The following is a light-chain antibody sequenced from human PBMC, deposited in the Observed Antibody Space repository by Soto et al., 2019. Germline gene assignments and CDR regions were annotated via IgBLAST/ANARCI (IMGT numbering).Light chain of an antibody. CDR1: SSDVGGYNY. CDR3: SSYTSSSTFYV. CDR2: DVS. Sequence: QSALTQPASVSGSPGQSITISCTGNSSDVGGYNYVSWYQQHPGKAPKLMIYDVSNRPSGVSNRFSGSKSGNTASLTISGLQAEDEADYYSSSYTSSSTFYVFGPGTKVTVL. J-gene: IGLJ1*01. V-gene: IGLV2-14*01.